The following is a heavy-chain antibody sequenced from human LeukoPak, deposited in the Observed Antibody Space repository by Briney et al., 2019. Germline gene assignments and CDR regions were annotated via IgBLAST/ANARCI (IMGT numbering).Heavy chain of an antibody. CDR3: ARAGSGYDDVLRTLSFFFDY. D-gene: IGHD5-12*01. Sequence: ASETLSLTCTVSGGSISSGDYYWSWIRQPPGKGLEWIGYIYYSGSTYYNPSLKSRVTISVDPSKNQFSLKLSSVTAADTAVYYCARAGSGYDDVLRTLSFFFDYWGQGTLVTVSS. CDR2: IYYSGST. V-gene: IGHV4-30-4*01. CDR1: GGSISSGDYY. J-gene: IGHJ4*02.